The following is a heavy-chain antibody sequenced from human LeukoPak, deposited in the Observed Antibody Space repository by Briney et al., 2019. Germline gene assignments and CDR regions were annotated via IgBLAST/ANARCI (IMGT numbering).Heavy chain of an antibody. CDR3: AKELTYYYGSGDV. CDR2: ISSSSSTI. V-gene: IGHV3-48*04. J-gene: IGHJ4*02. D-gene: IGHD3-10*01. CDR1: GFTFSSYS. Sequence: GGSLRLSCAASGFTFSSYSMNWVRQAPGKGLEWVSYISSSSSTIYYADSVKGRFTISRDNAKNSLYLQMNSLRAEDTAVYYCAKELTYYYGSGDVWGQGTLVTVSS.